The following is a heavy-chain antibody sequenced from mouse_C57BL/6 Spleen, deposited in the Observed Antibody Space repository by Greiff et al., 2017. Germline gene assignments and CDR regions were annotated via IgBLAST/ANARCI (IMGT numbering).Heavy chain of an antibody. D-gene: IGHD2-13*01. CDR1: GFTFSDYY. Sequence: EVKVVESEGGLVQPGSSMKLSCTASGFTFSDYYMAWVRQVPEKGLEWVANINYDGSSTYYLDSLKSRFIISKDNAKNILYLQMSILKSEDTATYYCARGGDCVGYCAMDYWGQGTSVTVSS. CDR2: INYDGSST. J-gene: IGHJ4*01. CDR3: ARGGDCVGYCAMDY. V-gene: IGHV5-16*01.